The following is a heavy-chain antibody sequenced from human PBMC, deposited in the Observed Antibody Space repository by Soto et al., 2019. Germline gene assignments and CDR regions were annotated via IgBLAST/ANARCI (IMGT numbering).Heavy chain of an antibody. CDR1: GGSISSGGYY. D-gene: IGHD7-27*01. V-gene: IGHV4-61*08. CDR3: ARRSYWGYFDY. J-gene: IGHJ4*02. Sequence: SETLSLTCTVSGGSISSGGYYWSWIRQHPGKGLEWIGYIYYSGSTNYNPSLKSRVTISVDTSKNQFSLKLSSVTAADTAVYYCARRSYWGYFDYWGQGTLVTVSS. CDR2: IYYSGST.